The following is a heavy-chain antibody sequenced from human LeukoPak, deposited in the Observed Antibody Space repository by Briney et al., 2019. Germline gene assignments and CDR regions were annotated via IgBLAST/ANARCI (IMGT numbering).Heavy chain of an antibody. CDR2: INEDGSTT. J-gene: IGHJ4*02. CDR1: GFSFSRYW. D-gene: IGHD2-2*01. Sequence: PGGSLRLSCAASGFSFSRYWMHWVRHSPGKGLVWVSRINEDGSTTTYADSVKGRFTISRDNAKNTVYLQMSGLRAEDTALYYCAKAHCSPTSCSRIDYWGQGTLVTVSS. V-gene: IGHV3-74*03. CDR3: AKAHCSPTSCSRIDY.